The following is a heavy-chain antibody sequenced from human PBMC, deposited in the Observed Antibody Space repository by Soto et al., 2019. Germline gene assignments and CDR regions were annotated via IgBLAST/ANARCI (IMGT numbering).Heavy chain of an antibody. V-gene: IGHV1-18*01. CDR3: ARGFAGYGSGSYAPGGY. D-gene: IGHD3-10*01. CDR2: ISAYNGNT. Sequence: QVQLVQSGAEVKKPGASVKVSCKASGYTFTSYGISWVRQAPGQGREWMGWISAYNGNTNYAQKLQGRVTMTTATSTRTAYMELRSLRSDDTAVYYCARGFAGYGSGSYAPGGYWGQGTLVTVSS. J-gene: IGHJ4*02. CDR1: GYTFTSYG.